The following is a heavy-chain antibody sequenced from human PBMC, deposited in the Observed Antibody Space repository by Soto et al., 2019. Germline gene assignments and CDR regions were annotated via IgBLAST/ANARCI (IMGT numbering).Heavy chain of an antibody. CDR2: ISWNSGSI. CDR3: AKVFTPYCCCSSCPKYYFYY. J-gene: IGHJ4*02. V-gene: IGHV3-9*01. Sequence: PGGSLRLSCAASGFTFDDYAMHWVRQAPGKGLEWVSGISWNSGSIGYADSVKGRFTISRDNSKNSLYLQMNSLRAEDTAVYYCAKVFTPYCCCSSCPKYYFYYWALRALVTVSS. D-gene: IGHD2-15*01. CDR1: GFTFDDYA.